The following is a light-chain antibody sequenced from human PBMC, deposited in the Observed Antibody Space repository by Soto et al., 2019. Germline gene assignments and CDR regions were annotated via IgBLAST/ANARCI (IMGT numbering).Light chain of an antibody. J-gene: IGKJ1*01. V-gene: IGKV1-5*03. CDR3: QQFKSYWP. Sequence: DLQITHSPATLSHPVVVSGTITCRGSRTISSWLAWYQQKPGTAPKLMIYKASTLKSAAPSRFSGSGCGTEIAFTISSMQPDDFATYDYQCQQFKSYWPFGQGTKVDIK. CDR1: RTISSW. CDR2: KAS.